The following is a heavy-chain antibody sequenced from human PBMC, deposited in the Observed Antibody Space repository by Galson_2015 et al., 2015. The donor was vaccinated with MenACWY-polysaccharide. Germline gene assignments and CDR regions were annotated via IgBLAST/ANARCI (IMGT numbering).Heavy chain of an antibody. CDR2: IKSKTDGGTT. J-gene: IGHJ4*02. D-gene: IGHD2-2*02. V-gene: IGHV3-15*01. CDR3: TPDLSGYCSSTSCYTRKSFDY. CDR1: GFTFSNAW. Sequence: SLRLSCAASGFTFSNAWMSWVRQAPGKGLEWVGRIKSKTDGGTTDYAAPVKGRFTISRDDSKNTLYLQMNSLKTEDTAVYYCTPDLSGYCSSTSCYTRKSFDYWGQGTLVTVSS.